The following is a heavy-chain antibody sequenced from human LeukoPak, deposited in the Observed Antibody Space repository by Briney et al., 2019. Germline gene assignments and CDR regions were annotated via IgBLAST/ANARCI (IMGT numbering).Heavy chain of an antibody. CDR1: GDSINSSSYY. D-gene: IGHD3-10*01. J-gene: IGHJ4*02. CDR2: VYYSGST. Sequence: KSSETLSLTCTVSGDSINSSSYYWVWIRQPPGKGLEWIGSVYYSGSTYYKPSLKSRATSSVDTSKNQFSLKLSSVTAADTAVYCCARLWVREYYFDHWGQGTLVTVCS. CDR3: ARLWVREYYFDH. V-gene: IGHV4-39*01.